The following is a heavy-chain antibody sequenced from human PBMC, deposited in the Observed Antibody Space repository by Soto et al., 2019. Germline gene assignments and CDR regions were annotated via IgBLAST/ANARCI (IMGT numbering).Heavy chain of an antibody. Sequence: PGGSLRLSCAASGFTFSSYGMHWVRQAPGKGLEWVAVIWYDGSSKYYADSVKGRFTISRDNSKNTLYLQMNSLRAEDTAVYYCAREGYCSGGSCYGDNWFDPWGQGTLVTVSS. D-gene: IGHD2-15*01. V-gene: IGHV3-33*01. CDR2: IWYDGSSK. CDR3: AREGYCSGGSCYGDNWFDP. J-gene: IGHJ5*02. CDR1: GFTFSSYG.